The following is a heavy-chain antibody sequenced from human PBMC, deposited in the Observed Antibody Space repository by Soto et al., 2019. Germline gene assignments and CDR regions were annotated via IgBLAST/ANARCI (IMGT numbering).Heavy chain of an antibody. CDR3: AKDDDFWSGSPAYFDY. Sequence: PGGSLRLSCAASGFTFSSYAISWVRQAPGKGLEWVSAISGSGGSTYYADSVKGRFTISRGNSKNTLYLQMNSLRAEDTAVYYCAKDDDFWSGSPAYFDYWGQGTLVTVSS. J-gene: IGHJ4*02. CDR2: ISGSGGST. D-gene: IGHD3-3*01. CDR1: GFTFSSYA. V-gene: IGHV3-23*01.